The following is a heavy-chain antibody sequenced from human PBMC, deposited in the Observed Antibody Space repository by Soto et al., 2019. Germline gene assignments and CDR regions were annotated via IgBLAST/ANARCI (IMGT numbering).Heavy chain of an antibody. CDR3: ARRGGTIFGGQNWFDP. Sequence: GESLKISCKASGYTFTDYWIGWVRQMPGKGLEWMGMIYPGDSDSRYSPSLQGQVTISADKSISTAYLQWSSLKASDTAIYYCARRGGTIFGGQNWFDPWGQGTLVTVSS. CDR1: GYTFTDYW. D-gene: IGHD3-3*01. CDR2: IYPGDSDS. V-gene: IGHV5-51*01. J-gene: IGHJ5*02.